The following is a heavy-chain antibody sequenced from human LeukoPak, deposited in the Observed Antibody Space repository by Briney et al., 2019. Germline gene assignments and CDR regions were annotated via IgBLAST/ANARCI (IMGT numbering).Heavy chain of an antibody. CDR2: INPNSGGA. CDR1: GYTFTGYY. V-gene: IGHV1-2*06. J-gene: IGHJ6*02. D-gene: IGHD3-3*01. CDR3: ARGGYDFVYYYYGMDV. Sequence: ASVKVSCKASGYTFTGYYVHWVRQAPGQGLEWMGRINPNSGGANYAQKFQGRVTMTRDTSISTAYMELSRLRSDDTAVYYCARGGYDFVYYYYGMDVWGQGTTVTVSS.